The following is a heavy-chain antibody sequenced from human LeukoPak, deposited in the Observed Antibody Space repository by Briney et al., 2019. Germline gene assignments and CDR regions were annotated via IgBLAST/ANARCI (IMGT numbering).Heavy chain of an antibody. CDR2: IYYSGST. Sequence: SETLSLTGTVSGGSISSYYWSWIRQPPGKGLEWIGYIYYSGSTNYNPSLKSRVTISVDTSKNQFSLKLSSVTAADTAVYYCARDQSSIAARAGAFDIWGQETMVTVSS. J-gene: IGHJ3*02. CDR1: GGSISSYY. D-gene: IGHD6-6*01. V-gene: IGHV4-59*01. CDR3: ARDQSSIAARAGAFDI.